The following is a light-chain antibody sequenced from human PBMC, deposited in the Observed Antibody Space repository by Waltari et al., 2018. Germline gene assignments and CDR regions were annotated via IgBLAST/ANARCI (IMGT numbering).Light chain of an antibody. Sequence: QSALTQPASVSGSPGQSLTIPCPGTSSHVGGYNYVSWYQQPPGKAPKLMIYDVSNRXXXXXXXXSGSKSGNTASLTISGLQAEDEADYYCSSYTSSSTWVFGGGTKLTVL. J-gene: IGLJ3*02. V-gene: IGLV2-14*01. CDR1: SSHVGGYNY. CDR2: DVS. CDR3: SSYTSSSTWV.